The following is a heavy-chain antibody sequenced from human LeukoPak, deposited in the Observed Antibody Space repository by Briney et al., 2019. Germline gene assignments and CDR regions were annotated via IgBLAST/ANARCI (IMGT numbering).Heavy chain of an antibody. V-gene: IGHV1-3*01. CDR3: ARDVTYYYGSLGYCDS. CDR2: INAGNGNT. D-gene: IGHD3-10*01. CDR1: GYTFTSYA. Sequence: ASVKVSCKASGYTFTSYAMHWVRQAPGQGLEWMGWINAGNGNTMYSQKFQDRITITWDTSASTAYMELSSLRSEDTAVYYCARDVTYYYGSLGYCDSWGQGTLVTVSS. J-gene: IGHJ4*02.